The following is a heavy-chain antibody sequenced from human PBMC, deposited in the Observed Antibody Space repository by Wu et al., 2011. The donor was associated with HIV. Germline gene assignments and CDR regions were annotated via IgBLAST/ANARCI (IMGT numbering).Heavy chain of an antibody. CDR1: GYTFIGYY. J-gene: IGHJ4*02. Sequence: QVQLVQSGAEVKKPGASVKVSCKTSGYTFIGYYIYWVRQAPGQGLEWMGWISAYNGNTKYTQKLQVRVTMTTGTSTSTAYMELRSLRSDDTAVYYCARDTPGEMSTISGGDYWGQGTLVTVSS. D-gene: IGHD5-24*01. CDR2: ISAYNGNT. V-gene: IGHV1-18*04. CDR3: ARDTPGEMSTISGGDY.